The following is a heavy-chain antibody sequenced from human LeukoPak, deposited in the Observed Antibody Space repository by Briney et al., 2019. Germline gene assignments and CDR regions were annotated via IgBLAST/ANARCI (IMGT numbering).Heavy chain of an antibody. Sequence: GGSLRLSCGASGFTFSSYWMHWVRQAPGKGLVWVSRIKTDGSGTTYADSVEGRFTISRDNAKNTLYLQMNSLRVEDTAVYYCARERQQQLVYYYVDVWGKGTTVTVSS. D-gene: IGHD6-13*01. CDR3: ARERQQQLVYYYVDV. CDR1: GFTFSSYW. J-gene: IGHJ6*04. V-gene: IGHV3-74*01. CDR2: IKTDGSGT.